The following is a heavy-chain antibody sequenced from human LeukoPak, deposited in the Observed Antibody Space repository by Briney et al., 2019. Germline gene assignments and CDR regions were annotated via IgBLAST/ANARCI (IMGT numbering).Heavy chain of an antibody. CDR3: ARVEHSAPTSTIFGVVNAFDI. Sequence: PSQTLSLTCAISGDSVSSNSAAWNWIRQSPSRGLEWLGRTYYRSKWYNDYAVSVKSRITINPDTSKNQFSLQLNSVTPEDTAVYYCARVEHSAPTSTIFGVVNAFDIWGQGTMVTVSS. D-gene: IGHD3-3*01. J-gene: IGHJ3*02. CDR2: TYYRSKWYN. V-gene: IGHV6-1*01. CDR1: GDSVSSNSAA.